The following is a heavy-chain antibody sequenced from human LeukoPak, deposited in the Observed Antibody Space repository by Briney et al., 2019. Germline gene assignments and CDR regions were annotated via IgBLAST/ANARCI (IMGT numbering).Heavy chain of an antibody. V-gene: IGHV4-61*02. CDR3: ARARIVGVSKYFQH. CDR2: IYTSGST. Sequence: PSETLSLTCTVSGGSISSGSYYWSWIRQPAGKGLEWIGRIYTSGSTNYNPSLKSRVTISVDTSKNQFSLKLSSVTAADTAVYYCARARIVGVSKYFQHWGQGTLLTVSS. CDR1: GGSISSGSYY. D-gene: IGHD1-26*01. J-gene: IGHJ1*01.